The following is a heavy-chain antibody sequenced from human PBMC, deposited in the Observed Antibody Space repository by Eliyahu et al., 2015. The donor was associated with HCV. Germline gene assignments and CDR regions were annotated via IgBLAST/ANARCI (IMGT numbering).Heavy chain of an antibody. CDR1: GFXXSNYA. Sequence: DVQLLESGGGLVQPGGXLXLSCAASGFXXSNYARXWVRQAXGKGLEWVSIIGGSGVNAYYTDSVKGRFTISRDNSKNTLYLQMNSLRAEDTAVYYCAKGEGYCSGGTCYRYFDLWGRGTLVTVSS. D-gene: IGHD2-15*01. J-gene: IGHJ2*01. CDR3: AKGEGYCSGGTCYRYFDL. V-gene: IGHV3-23*01. CDR2: IGGSGVNA.